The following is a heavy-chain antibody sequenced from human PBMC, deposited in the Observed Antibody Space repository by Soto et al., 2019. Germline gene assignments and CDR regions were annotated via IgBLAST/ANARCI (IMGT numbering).Heavy chain of an antibody. CDR1: GGSISSYY. D-gene: IGHD3-9*01. Sequence: SETLSLTCTVSGGSISSYYWSWIRQPPGKGLEWIGYIYYSGSTNYNPSLKSRVTISVDTSKNQFSLKLSSVTAADTAVYYCARGKSYDILTGYYIYYMDVWGKGTTVTVSS. CDR2: IYYSGST. J-gene: IGHJ6*03. V-gene: IGHV4-59*01. CDR3: ARGKSYDILTGYYIYYMDV.